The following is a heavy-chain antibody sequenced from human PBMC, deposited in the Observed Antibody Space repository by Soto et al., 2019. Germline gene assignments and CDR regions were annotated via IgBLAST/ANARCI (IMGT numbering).Heavy chain of an antibody. Sequence: GASVKVSCKASGFTFTSSAVLWVRQARGQRLEWIGWIVVGSGNTNYAQKFQERVTITRDMSTSTAYMELSSLRSEDTAVYYCAAADDYVWGSYRYTLGAFDIWGQGTMVTVSS. D-gene: IGHD3-16*02. CDR3: AAADDYVWGSYRYTLGAFDI. V-gene: IGHV1-58*01. J-gene: IGHJ3*02. CDR2: IVVGSGNT. CDR1: GFTFTSSA.